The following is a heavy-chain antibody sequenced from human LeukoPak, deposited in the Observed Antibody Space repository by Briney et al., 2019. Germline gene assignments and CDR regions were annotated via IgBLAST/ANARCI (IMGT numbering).Heavy chain of an antibody. CDR2: IYPSGSA. V-gene: IGHV4-61*02. CDR3: ARVRASSGYTIDY. Sequence: TLSLTCTVSGDSISSGSYYWSWIRQPAGKELEWIGRIYPSGSANYNPSLKSRVTISVDTSKNQFSLKLSSVTAADTAVYYCARVRASSGYTIDYWGQGTLVTVSS. D-gene: IGHD3-22*01. J-gene: IGHJ4*02. CDR1: GDSISSGSYY.